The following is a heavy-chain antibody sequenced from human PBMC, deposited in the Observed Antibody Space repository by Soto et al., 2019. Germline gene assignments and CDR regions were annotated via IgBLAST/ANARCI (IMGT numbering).Heavy chain of an antibody. CDR1: GYTFTSYY. CDR2: INPSGGST. J-gene: IGHJ6*02. Sequence: ASVKVSCKASGYTFTSYYMHWVRHAPGQGLEWMGIINPSGGSTSYAQKFQGRVTMTRDTSTSTVYMELSSLRSEDTAVYYCARDSQAGSGWLLYYYYGMDVWGQGTTVTVSS. D-gene: IGHD6-19*01. CDR3: ARDSQAGSGWLLYYYYGMDV. V-gene: IGHV1-46*01.